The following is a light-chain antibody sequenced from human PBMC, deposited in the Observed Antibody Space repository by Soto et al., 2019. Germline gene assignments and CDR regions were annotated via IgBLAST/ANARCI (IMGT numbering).Light chain of an antibody. Sequence: QSALTQPPSVSGAPGQRVTISCTGSSSNIGAGYDVHWYQQLPGTAPKLLIYGNTNRPSGVPDRFSGSKSDTSGSLAITGLQAEDEADYYCQSYDSSLSAVVFGGGTKLTVL. CDR1: SSNIGAGYD. V-gene: IGLV1-40*01. CDR3: QSYDSSLSAVV. J-gene: IGLJ2*01. CDR2: GNT.